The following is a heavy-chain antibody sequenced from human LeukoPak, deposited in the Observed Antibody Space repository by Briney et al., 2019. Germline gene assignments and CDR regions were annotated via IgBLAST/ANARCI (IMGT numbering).Heavy chain of an antibody. CDR2: IYYSGGNT. CDR1: GFTFSTYA. Sequence: GGSLRLSCAASGFTFSTYAMSWVRQAPGKGLEWVSTIYYSGGNTYSADSVKGRFTISGDNAKNTLYLQMNSLRAEDTVVYYCAKDQGQAVVPRRFDYWGQGTLVTVSS. D-gene: IGHD2-15*01. J-gene: IGHJ4*02. CDR3: AKDQGQAVVPRRFDY. V-gene: IGHV3-23*01.